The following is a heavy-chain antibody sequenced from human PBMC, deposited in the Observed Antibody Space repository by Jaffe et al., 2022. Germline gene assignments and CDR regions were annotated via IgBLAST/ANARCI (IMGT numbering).Heavy chain of an antibody. CDR3: ARDLLVVAATPHAFDI. CDR1: GYSISSGYY. CDR2: IYHSGST. J-gene: IGHJ3*02. V-gene: IGHV4-38-2*02. Sequence: QVQLQESGPGLVKPSETLSLTCAVSGYSISSGYYWGWIRQPPGKGLEWIGSIYHSGSTYYNPSLKSRVTISVDTSKNQFSLKLSSVTAADTAVYYCARDLLVVAATPHAFDIWGQGTMVTVSS. D-gene: IGHD2-15*01.